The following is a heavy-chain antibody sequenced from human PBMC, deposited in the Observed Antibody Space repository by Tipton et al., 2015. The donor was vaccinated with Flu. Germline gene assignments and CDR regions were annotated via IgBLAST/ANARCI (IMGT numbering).Heavy chain of an antibody. D-gene: IGHD3-16*02. Sequence: SGFTFSKNGMHWVRQAPGKGLEWVAVIWYDGSNKYYADSVRGRFTISRDNSNNTLYLQMNSLRADDTAVYFCARDHYDYVWGSDRPPNPHYYYGMDVWGQGTTVTVSS. V-gene: IGHV3-33*01. CDR3: ARDHYDYVWGSDRPPNPHYYYGMDV. J-gene: IGHJ6*02. CDR2: IWYDGSNK. CDR1: GFTFSKNG.